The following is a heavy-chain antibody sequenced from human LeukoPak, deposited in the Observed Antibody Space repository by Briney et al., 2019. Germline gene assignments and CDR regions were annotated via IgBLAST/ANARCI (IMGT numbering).Heavy chain of an antibody. CDR3: AGGSIGWYSMDF. J-gene: IGHJ4*02. CDR2: ISSSARTI. CDR1: GFTFSGYE. Sequence: GGSLRLSCAASGFTFSGYEVNWVRQAPGKGLEWVSYISSSARTIYYVDSVKGRFTISRDNAKNSLYLQMNSLRAEDTAVYYCAGGSIGWYSMDFWGQGTLVTVSS. V-gene: IGHV3-48*03. D-gene: IGHD6-19*01.